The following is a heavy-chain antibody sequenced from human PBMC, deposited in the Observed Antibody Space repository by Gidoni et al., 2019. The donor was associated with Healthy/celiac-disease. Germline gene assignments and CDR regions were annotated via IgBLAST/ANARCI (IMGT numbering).Heavy chain of an antibody. CDR1: GGSISSYY. J-gene: IGHJ4*02. Sequence: QVQLQESGPGLVKPSEPLSLTCTVSGGSISSYYWSWIRQPPGKGLEWIGYIYYSGSTNYNPSLKSRVTISVDTSKNQFSLKLSSVTAADTAVYYCARDKGGDSGYDLFDYWGQGTLVTVSS. D-gene: IGHD5-12*01. V-gene: IGHV4-59*01. CDR3: ARDKGGDSGYDLFDY. CDR2: IYYSGST.